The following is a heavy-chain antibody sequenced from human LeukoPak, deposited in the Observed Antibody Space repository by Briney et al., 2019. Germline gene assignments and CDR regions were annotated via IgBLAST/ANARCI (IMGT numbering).Heavy chain of an antibody. CDR2: INYSGST. Sequence: SETLSLTCTVSGGSISSDNYQWSWIRQPPGKGLEWIGYINYSGSTYYNPSLKSRVTISVDTSKNHFSLRLSSVTAADTAVYYCARYGSGSTWFDPWGQGTLVAVSS. V-gene: IGHV4-30-4*01. CDR3: ARYGSGSTWFDP. J-gene: IGHJ5*02. D-gene: IGHD3-10*01. CDR1: GGSISSDNYQ.